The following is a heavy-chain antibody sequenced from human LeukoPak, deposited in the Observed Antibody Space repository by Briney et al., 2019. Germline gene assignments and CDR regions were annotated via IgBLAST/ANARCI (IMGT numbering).Heavy chain of an antibody. D-gene: IGHD5-18*01. CDR1: GYTFSSYD. CDR2: MNPKSGNT. V-gene: IGHV1-8*01. J-gene: IGHJ6*03. Sequence: GASVKVAFKASGYTFSSYDINWVRQATGQGLEWMGWMNPKSGNTGYALKFQGRVTMTRDTSISTAYMELSRLRSDDTAVYYCARTTEGGYTYGYFYYYYMDVWGKGTTVTISS. CDR3: ARTTEGGYTYGYFYYYYMDV.